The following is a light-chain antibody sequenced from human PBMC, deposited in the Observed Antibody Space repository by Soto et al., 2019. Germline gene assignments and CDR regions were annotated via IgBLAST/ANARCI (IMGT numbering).Light chain of an antibody. Sequence: EIVLTQSPGTLSLSPGERATLSCRANQSVSSNLAWYQQKPGQAPRLLIYGASTRATGIPARFSGSGSGTEFTLTISSLQSEDFAVYYCQQYNNWPWTFGQGTKVDIK. CDR2: GAS. J-gene: IGKJ1*01. V-gene: IGKV3-15*01. CDR1: QSVSSN. CDR3: QQYNNWPWT.